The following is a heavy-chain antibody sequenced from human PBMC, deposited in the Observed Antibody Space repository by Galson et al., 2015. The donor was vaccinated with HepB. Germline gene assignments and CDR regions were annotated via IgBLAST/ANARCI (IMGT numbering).Heavy chain of an antibody. J-gene: IGHJ4*02. CDR1: GFTFSSYA. D-gene: IGHD5-24*01. Sequence: LRLSCAASGFTFSSYAMSWVRQAPGKGLDWVSVISGSGGSTYYADSVKGRFTISRDNSKNTLYLQMNSLRAEDTAVYYCAKDRVSMTRDAYFDYWGQGTLVTVS. CDR3: AKDRVSMTRDAYFDY. CDR2: ISGSGGST. V-gene: IGHV3-23*01.